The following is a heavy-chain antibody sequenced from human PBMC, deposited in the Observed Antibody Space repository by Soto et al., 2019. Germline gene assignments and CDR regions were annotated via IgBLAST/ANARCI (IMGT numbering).Heavy chain of an antibody. V-gene: IGHV4-38-2*01. Sequence: SETLSLTCAVSGFFISSGNYWGWSRKPPGKGLEWIGSIFHGGNTYYNPSLKSRVTISVDMSKNQFSLKLNSVTAADTAVYYCARARWYDAFDVWGQGTVVTVSS. CDR3: ARARWYDAFDV. D-gene: IGHD2-15*01. J-gene: IGHJ3*01. CDR1: GFFISSGNY. CDR2: IFHGGNT.